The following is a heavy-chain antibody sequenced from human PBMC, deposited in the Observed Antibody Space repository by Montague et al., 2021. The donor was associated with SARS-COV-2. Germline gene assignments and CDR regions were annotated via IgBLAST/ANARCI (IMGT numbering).Heavy chain of an antibody. CDR2: IGGSGDT. Sequence: SLRLSCAASGYTSGFIFRKVAMSWVRQAPGKGLEWVSAIGGSGDTYYADSVKGRFAISRDNSKNTLYLQMNSLRADHTAVYYCAKEMGHGRPFDYWGQGALVTVSS. D-gene: IGHD2-15*01. CDR1: GYTSGFIFRKVA. CDR3: AKEMGHGRPFDY. V-gene: IGHV3-23*01. J-gene: IGHJ4*02.